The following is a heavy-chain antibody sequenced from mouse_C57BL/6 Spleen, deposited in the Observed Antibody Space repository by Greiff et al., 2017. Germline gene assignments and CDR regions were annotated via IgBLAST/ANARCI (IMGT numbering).Heavy chain of an antibody. CDR1: GFSLTSYG. CDR2: IGSDGST. V-gene: IGHV2-6-1*01. J-gene: IGHJ4*01. Sequence: VHLVESGPGLVAPSPSLSITCTASGFSLTSYGVHWVRQPPGKGLEWLVVIGSDGSTTYNSALKSRLSISKDNSKSQVFLKMNLLQTDDTAMYYCARHRYPFYAMDYWGQGTPATVSS. CDR3: ARHRYPFYAMDY. D-gene: IGHD2-12*01.